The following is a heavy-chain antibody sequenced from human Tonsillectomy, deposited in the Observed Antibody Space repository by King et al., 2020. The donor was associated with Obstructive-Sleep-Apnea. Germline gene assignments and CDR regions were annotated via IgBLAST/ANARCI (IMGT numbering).Heavy chain of an antibody. CDR3: ARMVRGVIITLDNWFDP. CDR1: GGSISSGDYY. CDR2: IYYSGST. J-gene: IGHJ5*02. D-gene: IGHD3-10*01. V-gene: IGHV4-30-4*01. Sequence: VQLQESGPGLVKPSQTLSLTCTVSGGSISSGDYYWSWIRQPPGKGLEWIGYIYYSGSTYYNPSLKSRVTISVDTSKNQFSLKLSSVTAANTAGYYCARMVRGVIITLDNWFDPWGQGTLVTVSS.